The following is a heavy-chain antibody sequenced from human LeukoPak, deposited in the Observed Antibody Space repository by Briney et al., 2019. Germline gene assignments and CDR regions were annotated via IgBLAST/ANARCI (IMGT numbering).Heavy chain of an antibody. J-gene: IGHJ6*02. CDR1: GYTFTSYY. V-gene: IGHV1-46*01. CDR3: ARDQSDSSGWHGGSHGYYYYGMDV. D-gene: IGHD6-19*01. Sequence: ASVKVSCKASGYTFTSYYMHWVRQAPGQGLEWMGIINPSGGSTSYAQKFQGRVTTTRDTSTSTVYMELSSLRSEDTAVYYCARDQSDSSGWHGGSHGYYYYGMDVWGQGTTVTVSS. CDR2: INPSGGST.